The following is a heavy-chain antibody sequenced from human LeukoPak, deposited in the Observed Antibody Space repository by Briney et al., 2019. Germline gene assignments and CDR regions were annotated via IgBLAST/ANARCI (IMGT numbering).Heavy chain of an antibody. CDR2: INPNSGGT. V-gene: IGHV1-2*02. CDR3: ARESLFSGPYFDY. J-gene: IGHJ4*02. D-gene: IGHD6-19*01. Sequence: GASVKVSCKASGYTFTGYYMHWVRQAPGQGLEWMGWINPNSGGTNYAQKLQGRVTMTTDTSTSTAYMELRSLRSDDTAVYYCARESLFSGPYFDYWGQGTLVTVSS. CDR1: GYTFTGYY.